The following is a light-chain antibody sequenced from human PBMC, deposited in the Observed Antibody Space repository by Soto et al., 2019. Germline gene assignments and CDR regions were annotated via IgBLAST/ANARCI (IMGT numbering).Light chain of an antibody. Sequence: DIVMTQSPDSLAVSLGERATINCKSSQSVLYSSNNKNYLAWYQQKPGQPPKLLMYWASTRESGVPDRFSGSGSGTDFTLTISSLQAEDVAVYYCQQYYSPPPTFGQGTKVEI. CDR3: QQYYSPPPT. V-gene: IGKV4-1*01. CDR1: QSVLYSSNNKNY. J-gene: IGKJ1*01. CDR2: WAS.